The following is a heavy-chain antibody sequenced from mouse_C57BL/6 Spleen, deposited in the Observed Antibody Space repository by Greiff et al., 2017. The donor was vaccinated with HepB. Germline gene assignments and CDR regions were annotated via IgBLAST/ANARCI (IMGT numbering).Heavy chain of an antibody. V-gene: IGHV7-3*01. Sequence: EVQLVESGGGLVQPGGSLSLSCAASGFTFTDYYMSWVRQPPGKALEWLGFIRNKANGYTTEYSASVKGRFTISRDNSQSILYLQMNALRAEDSATYYCARYNYGSSSWFAYWGQGTLVTVSA. D-gene: IGHD1-1*01. CDR2: IRNKANGYTT. CDR3: ARYNYGSSSWFAY. CDR1: GFTFTDYY. J-gene: IGHJ3*01.